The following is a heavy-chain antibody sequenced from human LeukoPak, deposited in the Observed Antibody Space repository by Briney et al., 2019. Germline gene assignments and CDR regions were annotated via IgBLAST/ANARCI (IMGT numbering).Heavy chain of an antibody. V-gene: IGHV3-23*01. J-gene: IGHJ4*02. CDR3: AYGDYDC. CDR1: GFTFSTYA. D-gene: IGHD4-17*01. CDR2: ISGSGGST. Sequence: GGSLRLSCAASGFTFSTYAMNWVRQAPGKGLEWVSTISGSGGSTYYADSVKGRFTISRDNSKNTLYLQMNSVRAEDTAVYYCAYGDYDCWGQGTLVTVSS.